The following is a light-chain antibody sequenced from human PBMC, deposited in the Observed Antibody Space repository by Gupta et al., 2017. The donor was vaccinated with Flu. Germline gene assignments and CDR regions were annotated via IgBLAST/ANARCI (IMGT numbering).Light chain of an antibody. CDR1: QSISRNY. V-gene: IGKV3-20*01. CDR3: QQYGSSPYN. CDR2: GAS. J-gene: IGKJ2*01. Sequence: EIVLTQSPGTLSLSPGERATLSCRASQSISRNYLAWYQRKPGQPPRLVIYGASNRATGIPHRFSGSGSGTDFTLTISILEPGDFAVYYCQQYGSSPYNFGQGTKLEIK.